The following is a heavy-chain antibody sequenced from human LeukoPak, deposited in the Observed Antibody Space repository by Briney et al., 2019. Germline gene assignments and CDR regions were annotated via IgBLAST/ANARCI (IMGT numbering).Heavy chain of an antibody. CDR1: GFTVSSDY. CDR2: IYSGGDT. Sequence: GGSLRLSCAASGFTVSSDYMSWVRQAPGKGLEWVSVIYSGGDTYYADSVRGRFTVSRDNSKNTLYLQMNSLRVDDTAVYYCGKLKSSGYLIEYWGQGTLVTVSS. CDR3: GKLKSSGYLIEY. V-gene: IGHV3-53*01. J-gene: IGHJ4*02. D-gene: IGHD3-22*01.